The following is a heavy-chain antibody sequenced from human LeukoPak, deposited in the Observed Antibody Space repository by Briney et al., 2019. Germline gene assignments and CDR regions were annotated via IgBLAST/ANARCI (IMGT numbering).Heavy chain of an antibody. J-gene: IGHJ4*02. CDR2: INWSGETT. D-gene: IGHD6-25*01. V-gene: IGHV3-20*04. CDR1: GFSFEDFG. CDR3: ARGYTSGGVDH. Sequence: GGSLRLSCAASGFSFEDFGMSWVRQAPGQGLEWVSGINWSGETTSYAASVEGRFTISRDNAKKALYLQMNSLRAEDTALYYCARGYTSGGVDHRGQGTLVTVSS.